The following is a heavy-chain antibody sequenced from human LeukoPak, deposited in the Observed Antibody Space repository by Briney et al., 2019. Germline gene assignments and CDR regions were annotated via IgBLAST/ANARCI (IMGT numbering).Heavy chain of an antibody. CDR1: GGSISSSSYY. J-gene: IGHJ5*02. CDR3: AGLWFGELLYNWFDP. D-gene: IGHD3-10*01. Sequence: SETLSLTCTVSGGSISSSSYYWGWIRQPPGKGLEWIGSIYYSGSTYYNPSLKSRATISVDTSKNQFSLKLSSVTAADTAVYYCAGLWFGELLYNWFDPWGQGTLVTVSS. V-gene: IGHV4-39*01. CDR2: IYYSGST.